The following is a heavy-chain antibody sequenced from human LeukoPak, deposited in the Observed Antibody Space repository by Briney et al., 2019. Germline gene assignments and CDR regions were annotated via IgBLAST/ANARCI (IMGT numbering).Heavy chain of an antibody. V-gene: IGHV3-21*01. CDR2: ISSSSSYI. CDR3: AREIAAAGPYYYYGMDV. Sequence: GGSLRLSCAASGFTFSSYSMNWVRQAPGKGVEWVSSISSSSSYIYYADSVKGRFTISRDNAKNSLYLQMNSLRAEDTAVYYCAREIAAAGPYYYYGMDVWGQGTTVTVSS. CDR1: GFTFSSYS. J-gene: IGHJ6*02. D-gene: IGHD6-13*01.